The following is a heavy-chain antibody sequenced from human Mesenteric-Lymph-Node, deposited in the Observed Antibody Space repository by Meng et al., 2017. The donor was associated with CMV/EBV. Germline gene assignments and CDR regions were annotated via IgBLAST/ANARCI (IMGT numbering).Heavy chain of an antibody. D-gene: IGHD2/OR15-2a*01. V-gene: IGHV4-61*08. CDR2: IYGTGIT. CDR1: GVSVTSGAYH. Sequence: QGQLQESGPGLVKPSGTLSRTCIVSGVSVTSGAYHWSWIRQSPGKGLEWIGYIYGTGITIYNPSLKSRVTILLETSKNQFSLKLNSVTTADTAVYYCAKSRSSTPGIVDDWGQGTLVTVSS. J-gene: IGHJ4*02. CDR3: AKSRSSTPGIVDD.